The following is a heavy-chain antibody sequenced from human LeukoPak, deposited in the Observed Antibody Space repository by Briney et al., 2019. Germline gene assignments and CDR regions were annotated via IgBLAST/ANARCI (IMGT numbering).Heavy chain of an antibody. D-gene: IGHD3-22*01. CDR1: GGTFSSYA. CDR3: PNYYDSSGYYS. V-gene: IGHV1-69*04. Sequence: ASVKVSCKASGGTFSSYAISWVRQAPGQGLEWMGRIIPILGIANYAQKFQGRVTITADKSTSTAYMELSSLRSEDTAMYYCPNYYDSSGYYSWGQGTLVTVSS. CDR2: IIPILGIA. J-gene: IGHJ4*02.